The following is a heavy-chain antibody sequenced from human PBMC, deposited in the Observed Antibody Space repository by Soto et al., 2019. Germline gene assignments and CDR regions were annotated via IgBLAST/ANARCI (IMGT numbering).Heavy chain of an antibody. CDR3: ARDYGGNSYYYYGMDV. J-gene: IGHJ6*02. CDR2: IYYSGST. D-gene: IGHD4-17*01. CDR1: GGSISSGGYY. Sequence: PSETLSLTCTVSGGSISSGGYYWSWIRQHPGKGLEWIGYIYYSGSTYYNPSLKSRVTISVDTSKNQFSLKLSSVTAADTAVYYCARDYGGNSYYYYGMDVWGQGTTVTVSS. V-gene: IGHV4-31*03.